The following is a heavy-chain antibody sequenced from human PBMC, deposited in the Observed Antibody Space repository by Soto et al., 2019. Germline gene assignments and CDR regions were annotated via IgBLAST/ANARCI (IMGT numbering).Heavy chain of an antibody. Sequence: GSGPTLVNPTQTLTLTCTLSGISLSTSGVGLGWIRQTPGKALEWLALVYWNDDKHYRPSLKSRLTITKDTSKNQAILTMTNMDPVDTATHYCARGLATLPVFAFDIWGQGTEVTVSS. J-gene: IGHJ3*02. CDR3: ARGLATLPVFAFDI. V-gene: IGHV2-5*01. CDR1: GISLSTSGVG. D-gene: IGHD1-1*01. CDR2: VYWNDDK.